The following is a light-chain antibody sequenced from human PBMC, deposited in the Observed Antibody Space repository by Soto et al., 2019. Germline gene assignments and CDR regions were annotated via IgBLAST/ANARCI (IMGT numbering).Light chain of an antibody. CDR3: QFGTMVWT. V-gene: IGKV3-20*01. CDR1: QSVSVMD. J-gene: IGKJ1*01. CDR2: GAS. Sequence: EIVLTHSPGTLSLSPGERATLSCRASQSVSVMDLAWYQQKPGQAPRLLSYGASRRATGIPERFSGSGARTDFTLTISRLEVEDFAVYYCQFGTMVWTFGQGTKVEI.